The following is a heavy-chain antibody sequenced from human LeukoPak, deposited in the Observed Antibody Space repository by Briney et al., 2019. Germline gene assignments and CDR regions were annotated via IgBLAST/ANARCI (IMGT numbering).Heavy chain of an antibody. CDR2: IGSVGDST. J-gene: IGHJ4*02. CDR1: GFNFRDAA. D-gene: IGHD3-22*01. V-gene: IGHV3-23*01. CDR3: ARDLGYDSRGYFHYFDY. Sequence: PGGSLRLSCAASGFNFRDAAMTWVRQAPGKGLEWVSLIGSVGDSTYYADSVKGRFTISRDNSENTLSLQMNSLRVEDTAVYYCARDLGYDSRGYFHYFDYWGQGSLVTVSS.